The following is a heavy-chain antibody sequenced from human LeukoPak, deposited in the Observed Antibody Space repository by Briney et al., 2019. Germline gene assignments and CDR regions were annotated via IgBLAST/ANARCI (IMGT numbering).Heavy chain of an antibody. Sequence: PSETLSLTCTVSGGSISSSSYYWGWIRQPPGKGLEWIGSIYYSGSTYYNPSLKSRVTISVHTSKNQFSLKLSSVTAADTAVYYCARLEGGYWYFDLWGRGTLVTVSS. D-gene: IGHD3-16*01. J-gene: IGHJ2*01. CDR3: ARLEGGYWYFDL. V-gene: IGHV4-39*01. CDR1: GGSISSSSYY. CDR2: IYYSGST.